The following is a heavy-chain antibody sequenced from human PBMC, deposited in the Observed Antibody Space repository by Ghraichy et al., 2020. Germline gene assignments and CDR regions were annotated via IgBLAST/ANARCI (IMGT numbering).Heavy chain of an antibody. CDR1: GFIFSSYA. V-gene: IGHV3-23*01. CDR3: AKDLTFLEWSYFDY. Sequence: GGSLRLSCAASGFIFSSYAMNWVRQAPGKGLEWVSAISGSGGSTYYADSVKGRFTISRDNSKNTLYLQMNSLRAEDTAVYYCAKDLTFLEWSYFDYWGQGTLVTVSS. CDR2: ISGSGGST. J-gene: IGHJ4*02. D-gene: IGHD3-3*02.